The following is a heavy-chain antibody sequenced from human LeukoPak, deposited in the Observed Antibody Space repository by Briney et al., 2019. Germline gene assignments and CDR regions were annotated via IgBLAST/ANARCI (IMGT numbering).Heavy chain of an antibody. J-gene: IGHJ4*02. Sequence: ASETLSLTCTVSGGSMSSHYWSWIRQPPGKGLEWIGYIYYSGSTNYNPSLKSRVTISVDTSKNQLSLKLRSVTAADTAVYYCAREVYYDSSAGFDYWGQGTLVTVSS. CDR3: AREVYYDSSAGFDY. CDR1: GGSMSSHY. CDR2: IYYSGST. V-gene: IGHV4-59*11. D-gene: IGHD3-22*01.